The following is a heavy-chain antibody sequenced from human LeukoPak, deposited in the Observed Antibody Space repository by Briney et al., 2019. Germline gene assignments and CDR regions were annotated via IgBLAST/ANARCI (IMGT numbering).Heavy chain of an antibody. CDR2: ISAYNGNT. CDR1: GYTFTNYG. J-gene: IGHJ3*02. D-gene: IGHD6-13*01. CDR3: ARDQAVRLLQTSSTYFKHVFAI. Sequence: ASVKVSCKTSGYTFTNYGISWVRQAPGLGLEWMGWISAYNGNTNYAQKVQGRVTMTTDTSTSTAYMELRSLRFDDTAVYYCARDQAVRLLQTSSTYFKHVFAIWGQGSMVTVSS. V-gene: IGHV1-18*01.